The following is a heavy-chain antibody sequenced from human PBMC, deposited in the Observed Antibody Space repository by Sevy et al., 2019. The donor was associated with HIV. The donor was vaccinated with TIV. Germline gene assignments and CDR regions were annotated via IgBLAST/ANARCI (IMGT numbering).Heavy chain of an antibody. D-gene: IGHD3-22*01. CDR1: GYTLTKLS. J-gene: IGHJ4*02. CDR3: ATTKDYYEDSGSPFDY. CDR2: FDPEDGET. V-gene: IGHV1-24*01. Sequence: ASVKVSCKVSGYTLTKLSMHWVRQAPGKGLEWMGSFDPEDGETIYQQKLKGRVTMTEDTSTETAYMELSSLRSEETAVYYCATTKDYYEDSGSPFDYWGQGTLVTVSS.